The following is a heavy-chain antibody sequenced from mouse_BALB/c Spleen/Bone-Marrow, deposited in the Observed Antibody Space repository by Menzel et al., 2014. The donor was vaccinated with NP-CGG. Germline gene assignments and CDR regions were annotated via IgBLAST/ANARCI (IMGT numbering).Heavy chain of an antibody. CDR2: IHPNYDST. Sequence: VQLQQSGAELVKPGASVKISCKASGYTFTDYNLDWVKQSHGKSLEWIGDIHPNYDSTTYNQKFKGKATLTVDKSSSTDYMKLRSLAYEDTAVYCCARGTGYALDYWGQGTSVTVSS. CDR1: GYTFTDYN. D-gene: IGHD4-1*01. CDR3: ARGTGYALDY. V-gene: IGHV1-18*01. J-gene: IGHJ4*01.